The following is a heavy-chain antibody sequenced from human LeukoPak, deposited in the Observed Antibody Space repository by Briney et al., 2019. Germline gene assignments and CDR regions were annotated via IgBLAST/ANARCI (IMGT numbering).Heavy chain of an antibody. Sequence: GESLKISCKGSGYSFTSYWIGWVRQMPGKGLEWMGIIYPGDADSRYSPSLQGQVTISADKSVSTVYMQWSSLKASDTAMYYCARHSTSSSDYWGQGTLLTVSS. CDR3: ARHSTSSSDY. CDR1: GYSFTSYW. J-gene: IGHJ4*02. V-gene: IGHV5-51*01. D-gene: IGHD6-6*01. CDR2: IYPGDADS.